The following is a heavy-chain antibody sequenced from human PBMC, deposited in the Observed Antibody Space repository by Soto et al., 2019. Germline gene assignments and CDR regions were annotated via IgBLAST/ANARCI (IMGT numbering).Heavy chain of an antibody. CDR3: ARDRAYCGGDCSPDYYYYYMDV. Sequence: GGSLRLSCAASGFTFSSYAMHWVRQAPGKGLEYVSAISSNGGSTYYVNSVKGRFTISRDNSKNTLYLQMGSLRAEDMAVYYCARDRAYCGGDCSPDYYYYYMDVWGKGTTVTVSS. D-gene: IGHD2-21*01. J-gene: IGHJ6*03. CDR1: GFTFSSYA. V-gene: IGHV3-64*01. CDR2: ISSNGGST.